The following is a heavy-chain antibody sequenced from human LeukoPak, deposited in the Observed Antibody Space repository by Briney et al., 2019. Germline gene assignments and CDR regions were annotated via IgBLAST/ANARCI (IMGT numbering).Heavy chain of an antibody. CDR2: ISGSGGST. CDR1: GVTFSSYA. CDR3: AKHGRNWNDGGGFDY. V-gene: IGHV3-23*01. J-gene: IGHJ4*02. Sequence: PGGSLRLSCAASGVTFSSYAMSWVRQAPGKGLEWVSAISGSGGSTYYADSVKGRFTISRDNSKNTLYLQMSSLRAEDTAVYYCAKHGRNWNDGGGFDYWGQGTLVTVSS. D-gene: IGHD1-1*01.